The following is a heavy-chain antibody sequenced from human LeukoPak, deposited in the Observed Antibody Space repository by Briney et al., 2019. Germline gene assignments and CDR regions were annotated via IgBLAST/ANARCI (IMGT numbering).Heavy chain of an antibody. J-gene: IGHJ4*02. CDR1: GFTFSSYA. Sequence: PGGSLRLSCAASGFTFSSYAMHWVRQAPGKGLEWVAVISYDGSNKYYADSVKGRFTISRDNSKNTLYLHMNSLRADDTAVYYCAKDFRWYYFDYWGQGTLVSVSS. V-gene: IGHV3-30*04. CDR2: ISYDGSNK. CDR3: AKDFRWYYFDY. D-gene: IGHD6-13*01.